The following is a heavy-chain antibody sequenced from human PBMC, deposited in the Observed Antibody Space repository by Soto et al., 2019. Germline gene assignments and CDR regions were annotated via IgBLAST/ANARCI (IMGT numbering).Heavy chain of an antibody. D-gene: IGHD4-17*01. CDR3: ARVCTTVTMKIYYYYGMDV. V-gene: IGHV4-31*03. CDR1: GGSISSGGYY. Sequence: QVQLQESGPGLVKPSQTLSLTCTVSGGSISSGGYYWSWIRQHPGKGLEWIGYIYYSGSTYYNPSLKSRVTISVDTSKNQFSLKLSSVTAADTAVYYCARVCTTVTMKIYYYYGMDVWGQGTTVTVSS. J-gene: IGHJ6*02. CDR2: IYYSGST.